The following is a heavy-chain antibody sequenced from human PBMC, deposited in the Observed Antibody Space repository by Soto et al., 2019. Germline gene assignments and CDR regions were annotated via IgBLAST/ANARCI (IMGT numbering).Heavy chain of an antibody. CDR2: IIPILGTA. CDR1: GGILSSYA. V-gene: IGHV1-69*14. D-gene: IGHD3-22*01. CDR3: ASAEGTYYYDSSGYY. J-gene: IGHJ4*01. Sequence: QVQLVQSGAEVKKPGSSVKVSCKASGGILSSYAISWVRQAPGQGLEWMGGIIPILGTASYAQKFQGRVTITADKSTSTAYMALSSLRSEDTAVYYCASAEGTYYYDSSGYYCSHGSLVTVSS.